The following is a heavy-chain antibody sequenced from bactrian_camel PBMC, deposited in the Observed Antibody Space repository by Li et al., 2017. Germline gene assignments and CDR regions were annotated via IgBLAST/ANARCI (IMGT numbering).Heavy chain of an antibody. J-gene: IGHJ4*01. Sequence: VQLVESGGGSVQAGGSLKLSCAVSGYAYIFHCMGWFRQAPGKEREGVAHSDSHGSTTYYADSVKGRFIISHHNAKNTVYLQMDSLKPEDSAMYYCASDPGRFGSCRVQTIPHYRRQGQGTQVTVS. D-gene: IGHD6*01. V-gene: IGHV3S40*01. CDR1: GYAYIFHC. CDR2: SDSHGSTT.